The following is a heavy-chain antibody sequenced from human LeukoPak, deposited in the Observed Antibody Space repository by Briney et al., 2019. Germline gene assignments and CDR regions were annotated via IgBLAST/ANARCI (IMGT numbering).Heavy chain of an antibody. Sequence: SETLSLTCTVSGGSISSGDYYWSWIRQPPGKGLEWIGYIYYSGSTYYNPSLKSRVTISVDTSKNQFSLKLSSVTAADTAVYYCARVAGYDWSGIDYWGQGTLVTVSS. D-gene: IGHD5-12*01. V-gene: IGHV4-30-4*01. J-gene: IGHJ4*02. CDR3: ARVAGYDWSGIDY. CDR1: GGSISSGDYY. CDR2: IYYSGST.